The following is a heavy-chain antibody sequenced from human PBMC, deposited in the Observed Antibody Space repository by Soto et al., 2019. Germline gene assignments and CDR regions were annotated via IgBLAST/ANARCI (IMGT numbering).Heavy chain of an antibody. CDR3: AREAASDPSFYYHYMDV. Sequence: ASVKVSCKAPGYTFTSYGINWVRQATGQGLEWMGWMNPNTGNTGYAEKFQGRVTMTRNSSINTAYMELSGLRSDDTAVYYCAREAASDPSFYYHYMDVWGKGTTVTVSS. CDR2: MNPNTGNT. J-gene: IGHJ6*03. D-gene: IGHD6-25*01. V-gene: IGHV1-8*02. CDR1: GYTFTSYG.